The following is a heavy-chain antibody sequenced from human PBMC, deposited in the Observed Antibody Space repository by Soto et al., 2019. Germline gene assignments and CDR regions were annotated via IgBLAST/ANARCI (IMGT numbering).Heavy chain of an antibody. D-gene: IGHD4-17*01. V-gene: IGHV3-30*03. J-gene: IGHJ4*02. Sequence: QVQLVESGGGVVQPGRSLRLSCAASGFTFSSHGMHWVRQAPGKGLEWVAVISYDGSDESYADSVKGRFTISRDNSKKTIYRQMNTLSPEDTVVYYCAREQLSGDYGDQFDYWGQGTLVTVSS. CDR3: AREQLSGDYGDQFDY. CDR2: ISYDGSDE. CDR1: GFTFSSHG.